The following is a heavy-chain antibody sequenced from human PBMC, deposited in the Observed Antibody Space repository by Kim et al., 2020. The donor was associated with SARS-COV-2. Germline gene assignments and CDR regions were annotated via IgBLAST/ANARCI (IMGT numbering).Heavy chain of an antibody. CDR2: INHGGTT. V-gene: IGHV4-34*01. D-gene: IGHD1-26*01. Sequence: SETLSLTCAVYGGAFSGYYWSWIRQFPGKRLEWIGEINHGGTTNYNPSLKSRVTISLDTTRKQFSLKLTSMTAADTAVYYCARGDEWELLQFDYCCQGTQVSVSS. J-gene: IGHJ4*02. CDR3: ARGDEWELLQFDY. CDR1: GGAFSGYY.